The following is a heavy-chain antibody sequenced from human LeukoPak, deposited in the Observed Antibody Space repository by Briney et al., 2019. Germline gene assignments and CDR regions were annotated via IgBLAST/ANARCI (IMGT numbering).Heavy chain of an antibody. J-gene: IGHJ4*02. CDR3: AAGSGAPGY. CDR1: GFTFRKAW. CDR2: IKNRTEGGTT. Sequence: PGGSLRLACAASGFTFRKAWMNWVRQAPGKGLEWVGRIKNRTEGGTTDYAAPVKGRFTISRDDSRNMVFLHMNSLSTGDTAVYFCAAGSGAPGYWGRGTLVTVSS. V-gene: IGHV3-15*01. D-gene: IGHD3-10*01.